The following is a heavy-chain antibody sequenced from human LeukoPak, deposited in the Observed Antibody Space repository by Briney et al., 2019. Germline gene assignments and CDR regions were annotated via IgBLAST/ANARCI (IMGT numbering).Heavy chain of an antibody. D-gene: IGHD4-11*01. Sequence: HGASVKVSCKASGYTFTSYAMNWVRQAPGQGLEWMGWINTNTGNPTYAQGSTGRFVFSLDTSVSTAYLQISSLKAGDTAVYYCARTTTFTVTSFDYWGQGTLVTVSS. V-gene: IGHV7-4-1*02. CDR3: ARTTTFTVTSFDY. CDR2: INTNTGNP. J-gene: IGHJ4*02. CDR1: GYTFTSYA.